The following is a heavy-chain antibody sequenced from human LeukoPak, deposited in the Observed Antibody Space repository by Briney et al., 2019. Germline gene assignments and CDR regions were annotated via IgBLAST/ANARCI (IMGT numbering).Heavy chain of an antibody. CDR1: DYSISSGYY. V-gene: IGHV4-38-2*01. CDR2: IFHSGTT. Sequence: PSETLSLTCVVSDYSISSGYYWGWIRQPPGKGLEWIGNIFHSGTTYYNPSLKSRVTISVDTSKNQFSLNLSSVTAADTAVYYCARSTSSWNERDYWGQGTLVTVSS. CDR3: ARSTSSWNERDY. D-gene: IGHD2-2*01. J-gene: IGHJ4*02.